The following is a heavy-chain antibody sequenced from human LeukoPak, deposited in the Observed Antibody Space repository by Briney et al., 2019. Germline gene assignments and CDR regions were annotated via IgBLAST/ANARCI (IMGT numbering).Heavy chain of an antibody. CDR3: ARQGSGTGTA. V-gene: IGHV4-39*01. J-gene: IGHJ5*02. D-gene: IGHD3/OR15-3a*01. CDR2: IYYSGST. CDR1: GVSISSGRYY. Sequence: NPSETLSLTCTVSGVSISSGRYYRGRIPQPPGEGLEWIATIYYSGSTYYNPSLTSRVTISVDTCKNQFSLKLSSVTAADTAVFYCARQGSGTGTAWGQGTLVTVSS.